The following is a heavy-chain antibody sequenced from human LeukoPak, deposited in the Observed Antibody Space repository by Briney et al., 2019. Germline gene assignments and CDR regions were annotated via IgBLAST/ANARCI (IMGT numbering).Heavy chain of an antibody. CDR1: GDSVSSNSAA. CDR2: TYHRSKWYS. V-gene: IGHV6-1*01. J-gene: IGHJ4*02. D-gene: IGHD4-11*01. CDR3: AITTGHFDC. Sequence: SQTLTLTCAISGDSVSSNSAAWNWNRQSPSRGLEWLGRTYHRSKWYSESALSLKGRITVNPDPSKIQSSLQLNSVGPEGTAVYYWAITTGHFDCWGGGSLVSVCS.